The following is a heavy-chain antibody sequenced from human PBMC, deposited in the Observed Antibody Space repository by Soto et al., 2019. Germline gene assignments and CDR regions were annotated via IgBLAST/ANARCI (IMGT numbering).Heavy chain of an antibody. V-gene: IGHV3-48*02. CDR2: ISSSRATI. Sequence: DVQLVESGGGLFQPGGSLRLSCAASGFSFSNWWMHWVRQAPGKGLVWVSYISSSRATIYYADSVKGRFTISRDDAKNSLYLQMNSLRDDDTAVYYCVRGRSDSLMDVWGQGTTVTVSS. D-gene: IGHD2-15*01. CDR1: GFSFSNWW. CDR3: VRGRSDSLMDV. J-gene: IGHJ6*02.